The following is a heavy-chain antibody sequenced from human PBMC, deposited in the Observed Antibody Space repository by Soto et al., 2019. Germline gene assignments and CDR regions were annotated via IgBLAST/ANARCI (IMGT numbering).Heavy chain of an antibody. CDR3: AKGKANTVVGVDTLFDY. CDR2: ISGNGVYT. J-gene: IGHJ4*02. Sequence: GGSLRLSCAASGFTFSSYAITWVRQAPWKGLEWVSTISGNGVYTYYSDSVRGRLTISRDNYKKTLYLKMDSLRADDTAVFYCAKGKANTVVGVDTLFDYWGQGTQVTVSS. D-gene: IGHD3-16*01. CDR1: GFTFSSYA. V-gene: IGHV3-23*01.